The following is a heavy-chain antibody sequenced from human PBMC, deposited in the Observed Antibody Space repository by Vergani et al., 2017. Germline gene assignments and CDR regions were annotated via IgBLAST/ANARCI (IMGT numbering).Heavy chain of an antibody. V-gene: IGHV1-69*04. CDR3: ATDRQYYYDSSGYYSGAFDI. CDR1: GGTFSSYA. Sequence: QVQLVQSGAEVKKPGSSVKVSCKASGGTFSSYAISWVRQAPGQGLEWMGRIIPILGIANYAQKFQGRVTITADKSTSTAYMELSSLRSEDTAVYSCATDRQYYYDSSGYYSGAFDIWGQGTMVTVSS. J-gene: IGHJ3*02. D-gene: IGHD3-22*01. CDR2: IIPILGIA.